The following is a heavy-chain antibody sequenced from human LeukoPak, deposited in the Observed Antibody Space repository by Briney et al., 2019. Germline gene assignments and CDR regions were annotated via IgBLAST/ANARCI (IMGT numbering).Heavy chain of an antibody. Sequence: ASVKVSCKASGYTFTSYGISWVRQAPGQGLEWMGWISAYNGNTNYAQKLQGRVTMTTDTSTSTACMELRSLRSDDTAVYYCARVSEGYPLRYWGQGTLVTVSS. V-gene: IGHV1-18*01. CDR2: ISAYNGNT. CDR3: ARVSEGYPLRY. CDR1: GYTFTSYG. D-gene: IGHD5-18*01. J-gene: IGHJ4*02.